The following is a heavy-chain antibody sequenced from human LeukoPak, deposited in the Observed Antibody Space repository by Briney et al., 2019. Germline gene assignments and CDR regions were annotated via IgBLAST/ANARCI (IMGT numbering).Heavy chain of an antibody. CDR3: ARDHDSSSCPYFDF. CDR2: ISSSSSYI. V-gene: IGHV3-21*01. Sequence: GGSLRLSCAASGFTFSSYSMNWVRQAPGKGLEWVSSISSSSSYIYYADSLKGRFTISRDNAKKSLYLQMNSLRAEDTAVYYCARDHDSSSCPYFDFWGQGTLVTVSS. D-gene: IGHD6-13*01. J-gene: IGHJ4*02. CDR1: GFTFSSYS.